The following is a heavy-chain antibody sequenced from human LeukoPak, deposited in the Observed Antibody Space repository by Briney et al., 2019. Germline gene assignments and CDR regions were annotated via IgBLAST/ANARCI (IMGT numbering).Heavy chain of an antibody. CDR1: GFTFSSYS. Sequence: GGSLRLSCAASGFTFSSYSMNWVRQAPGTGLEWVSSISSSSSYIYYADSVKGRFTISRDNAKNSLYLQMNSLRAEDTAVYYCARAPPRDGYNYGYFDYWGQGTLVTVSS. V-gene: IGHV3-21*01. D-gene: IGHD5-24*01. CDR3: ARAPPRDGYNYGYFDY. CDR2: ISSSSSYI. J-gene: IGHJ4*02.